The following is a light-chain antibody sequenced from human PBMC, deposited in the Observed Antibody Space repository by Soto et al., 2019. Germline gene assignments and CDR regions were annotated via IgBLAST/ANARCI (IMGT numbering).Light chain of an antibody. J-gene: IGLJ1*01. CDR3: GTCDSSLSAGV. CDR1: SSNIGNNY. V-gene: IGLV1-51*02. Sequence: QSALTQPPSVSAAPGQKVTISCSGSSSNIGNNYVSWYQQLPGTAPKLLIYENNRRPSGIPDRFSGSKSGTSATLGITGLQTGDEAEYYCGTCDSSLSAGVFGTGPKVTVL. CDR2: ENN.